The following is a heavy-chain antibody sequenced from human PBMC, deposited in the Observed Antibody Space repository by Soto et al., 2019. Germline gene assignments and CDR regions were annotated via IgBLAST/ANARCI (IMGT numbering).Heavy chain of an antibody. Sequence: EVQLVESGGSLVQPGGSLRLSCVVSGLTCRSYWMSWVRQAPGKGLEWVANINQDGSESYYVDSVKGRFTISRDNAKNSLYLQMTSLRAEDTAVYYCARPARECSSPGCANWGQGTLVTVSS. D-gene: IGHD2-2*01. CDR3: ARPARECSSPGCAN. CDR2: INQDGSES. CDR1: GLTCRSYW. J-gene: IGHJ4*02. V-gene: IGHV3-7*01.